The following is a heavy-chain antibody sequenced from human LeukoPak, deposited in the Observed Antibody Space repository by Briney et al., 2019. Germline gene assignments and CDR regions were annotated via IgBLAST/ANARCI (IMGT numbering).Heavy chain of an antibody. D-gene: IGHD2-15*01. CDR1: GGPFSSYA. J-gene: IGHJ4*02. CDR3: ARFRVVAATYYFDY. V-gene: IGHV1-69*01. CDR2: IIPIFGTA. Sequence: SVKVSCKASGGPFSSYAISWVRQAPGQGLEWMGGIIPIFGTANYAQKFQGRVTITADESTSTACMELSSLRSEDTAVYYCARFRVVAATYYFDYWGQGTLVTVSS.